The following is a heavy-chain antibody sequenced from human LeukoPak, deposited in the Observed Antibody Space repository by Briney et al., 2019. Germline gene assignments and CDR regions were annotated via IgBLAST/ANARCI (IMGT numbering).Heavy chain of an antibody. Sequence: GGSLRLSCATSGFTFSNYWMTWVRQAPGKGVEWVANINRDGSDKYYMASVQGRFTISRNNAKNSLSLRMNSLRAEDTAVYFCARAIEGAYDLWGQEPWSPSPQ. J-gene: IGHJ4*02. CDR3: ARAIEGAYDL. D-gene: IGHD5-12*01. V-gene: IGHV3-7*04. CDR1: GFTFSNYW. CDR2: INRDGSDK.